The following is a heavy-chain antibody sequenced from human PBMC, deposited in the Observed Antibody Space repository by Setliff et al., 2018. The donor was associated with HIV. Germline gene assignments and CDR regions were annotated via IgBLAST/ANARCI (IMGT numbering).Heavy chain of an antibody. CDR3: ATATGYHDSGSLQN. V-gene: IGHV1-69*13. CDR1: GGTLSSYA. CDR2: IMPIFGPA. J-gene: IGHJ4*02. Sequence: GASVKVSCKASGGTLSSYAISWVRQAPGQGLEWMGGIMPIFGPANYAQKFQGRVTITRDEFTNTGYMELSSLRSEDTAVYYCATATGYHDSGSLQNWGQGTLVTVSS. D-gene: IGHD3-10*01.